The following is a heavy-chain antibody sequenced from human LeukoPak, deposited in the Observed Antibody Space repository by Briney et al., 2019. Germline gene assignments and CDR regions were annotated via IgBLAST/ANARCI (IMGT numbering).Heavy chain of an antibody. D-gene: IGHD3-22*01. V-gene: IGHV3-23*01. CDR3: ASLYDTRH. CDR1: GFTFTSYG. CDR2: ISGGGALT. J-gene: IGHJ4*02. Sequence: GGSLRLSCAASGFTFTSYGMTWVRQTPGKGLERVSSISGGGALTYYADSVKGRFTISRDNCKNTLFLQMNSLRAGDTAIYYCASLYDTRHWGQGALVTVSS.